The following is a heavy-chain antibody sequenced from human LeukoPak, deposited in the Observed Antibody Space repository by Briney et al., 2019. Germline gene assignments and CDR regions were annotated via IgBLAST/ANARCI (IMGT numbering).Heavy chain of an antibody. V-gene: IGHV4-39*07. CDR3: ARDIWFGELLYLDY. D-gene: IGHD3-10*01. J-gene: IGHJ4*02. CDR1: GGSISSSSYY. CDR2: IYYSGST. Sequence: SETLSLTCTVSGGSISSSSYYWGWIRQPPGKGLEWIGSIYYSGSTYYNPSLKSRVTISVDTSKSQFSLKLSSVTAADTAVYYCARDIWFGELLYLDYWGQGTLVTVSS.